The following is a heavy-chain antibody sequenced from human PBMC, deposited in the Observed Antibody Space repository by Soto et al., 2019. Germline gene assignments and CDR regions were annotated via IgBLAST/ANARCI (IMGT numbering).Heavy chain of an antibody. CDR3: ARAKRGYSYGFGLDP. J-gene: IGHJ5*02. D-gene: IGHD5-18*01. V-gene: IGHV4-59*01. Sequence: PSETLSLTCTVSGGSISSYYWSWIRHPPGKGLEWIGYIYYSGSTNYNPSLKSRVTISVDTSKNQFSLKLSSVTAADTAVYYCARAKRGYSYGFGLDPWGQGTLVTAPQ. CDR2: IYYSGST. CDR1: GGSISSYY.